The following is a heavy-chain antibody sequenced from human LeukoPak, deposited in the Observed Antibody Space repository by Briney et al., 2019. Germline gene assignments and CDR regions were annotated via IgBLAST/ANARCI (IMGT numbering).Heavy chain of an antibody. CDR1: GYTFTSYD. V-gene: IGHV1-8*01. J-gene: IGHJ6*02. CDR2: MNPNSGNT. Sequence: ASVKVSCKASGYTFTSYDINWVRQATGQGLEWMGWMNPNSGNTGYAQEFQGRVTMTRNTSISTAYMELSSLRSEDTAVYYCARSAYYYGMDVWGQGTTVTVSS. CDR3: ARSAYYYGMDV.